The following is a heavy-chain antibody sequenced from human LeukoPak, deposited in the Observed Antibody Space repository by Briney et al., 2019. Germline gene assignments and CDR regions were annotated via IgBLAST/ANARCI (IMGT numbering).Heavy chain of an antibody. D-gene: IGHD6-6*01. CDR3: ARKEAARRVDYYYYYMDV. J-gene: IGHJ6*03. V-gene: IGHV3-7*01. CDR2: IKQDGSEK. Sequence: PGGSLRLSCAASGFTFSSYWMSWVRQAPGKGLEWVANIKQDGSEKYYVDSVKGRFTISRDNAKNSLYLQMNSLRAEDTAVYHCARKEAARRVDYYYYYMDVWGKGTTVTVSS. CDR1: GFTFSSYW.